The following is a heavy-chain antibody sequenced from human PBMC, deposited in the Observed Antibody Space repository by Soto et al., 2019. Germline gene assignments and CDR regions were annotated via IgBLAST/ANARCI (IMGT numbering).Heavy chain of an antibody. CDR3: ARALVPAAPFDY. Sequence: QVQLVESGGGVVQPGRSLRLSCAASGFTFSSYAMHWVRQAPGKGLEWVAVISYDGSNKYYADSVKGRFTISGDNSKNTLYLQMNSLRAEDTAVYYCARALVPAAPFDYWGQGTLVTVSS. D-gene: IGHD2-2*01. CDR1: GFTFSSYA. CDR2: ISYDGSNK. J-gene: IGHJ4*02. V-gene: IGHV3-30-3*01.